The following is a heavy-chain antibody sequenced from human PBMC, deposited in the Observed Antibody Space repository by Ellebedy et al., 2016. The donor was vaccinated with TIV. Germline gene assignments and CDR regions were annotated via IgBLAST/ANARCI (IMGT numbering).Heavy chain of an antibody. CDR1: GFIFSNYD. V-gene: IGHV3-48*03. CDR2: ISANGNAI. J-gene: IGHJ4*02. D-gene: IGHD3-10*01. CDR3: ARDGAFGELGHDY. Sequence: PGGSLRLSCAASGFIFSNYDMNWVRQAPGKGLYWLSYISANGNAIYYADAVKGRFLISRDNAKNSLFLEMNSLRAEDTAVYYCARDGAFGELGHDYWGQGILVTVSS.